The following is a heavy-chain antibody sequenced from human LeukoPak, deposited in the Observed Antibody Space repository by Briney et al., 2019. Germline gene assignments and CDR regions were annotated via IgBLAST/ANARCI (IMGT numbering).Heavy chain of an antibody. CDR2: IYSGGST. CDR1: GFTVSSNY. D-gene: IGHD3-10*01. CDR3: ARDMASYYYYYGMDV. J-gene: IGHJ6*02. V-gene: IGHV3-53*04. Sequence: SGGSLRLSCAASGFTVSSNYMSWVRQAPGKGLEWVSVIYSGGSTYYADSVKGRFTISRHNSENTLYLQMNSLRAEDTAVYYCARDMASYYYYYGMDVWGQGTTVTVSS.